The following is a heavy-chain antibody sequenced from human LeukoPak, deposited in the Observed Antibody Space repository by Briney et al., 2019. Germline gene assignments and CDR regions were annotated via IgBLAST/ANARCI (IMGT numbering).Heavy chain of an antibody. J-gene: IGHJ3*02. CDR1: GYTFTSYG. Sequence: GASVKVSCKASGYTFTSYGISWVRQAPGQGLEWMGWISAYNGNTNYAQKLQGRVTMTTDTSTSTAYMELRSLRSEDTAVYYCATDNRATALDAFDIWGQGTMVTVSS. D-gene: IGHD1-26*01. CDR3: ATDNRATALDAFDI. V-gene: IGHV1-18*01. CDR2: ISAYNGNT.